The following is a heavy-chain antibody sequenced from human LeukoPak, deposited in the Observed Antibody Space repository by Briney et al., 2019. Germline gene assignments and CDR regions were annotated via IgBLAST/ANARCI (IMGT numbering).Heavy chain of an antibody. V-gene: IGHV4-61*01. J-gene: IGHJ3*02. CDR3: AREREDDAFDI. D-gene: IGHD5-24*01. Sequence: SETLSLTCTVSGGSISSSSYYWSWIRQPPGKGLEWIGYIYYSGSTNYNPSLKSRVTISVDTSKNQFSLKLSPVTAADTAVYYCAREREDDAFDIWGQGTMVTVSS. CDR1: GGSISSSSYY. CDR2: IYYSGST.